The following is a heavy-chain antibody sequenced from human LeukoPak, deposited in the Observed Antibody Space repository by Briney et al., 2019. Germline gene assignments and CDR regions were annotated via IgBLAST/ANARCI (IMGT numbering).Heavy chain of an antibody. D-gene: IGHD3-10*01. Sequence: ASLRVSSTASRYTFTAYYIPSGRQAPGHGLEWMGGLNPDTGSTNYAQKFPARVIMTRHTSIHTAYMEWRRLRYDDTAMYLCARESFSGSGGLNWFAPWGQGTLVTVSA. CDR1: RYTFTAYY. V-gene: IGHV1-2*02. CDR2: LNPDTGST. CDR3: ARESFSGSGGLNWFAP. J-gene: IGHJ5*02.